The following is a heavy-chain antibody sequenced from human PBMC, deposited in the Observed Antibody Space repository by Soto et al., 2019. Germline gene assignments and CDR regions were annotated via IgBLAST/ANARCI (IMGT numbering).Heavy chain of an antibody. CDR2: INSDGSST. CDR1: GFTFSSYW. V-gene: IGHV3-74*01. CDR3: ARDSSTYYDFWSGYKSLGY. J-gene: IGHJ4*02. Sequence: EVQLVGSGGGLVQPGGSLRLSCAASGFTFSSYWMHWVRQAPGKGLVWVSRINSDGSSTSYADSVKGRFTISRDNAKNTLYLQMNSLRAEDTAVYYCARDSSTYYDFWSGYKSLGYWGQGTLVTVSS. D-gene: IGHD3-3*01.